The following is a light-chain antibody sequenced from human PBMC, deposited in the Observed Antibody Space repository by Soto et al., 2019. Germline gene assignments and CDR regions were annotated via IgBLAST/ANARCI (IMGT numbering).Light chain of an antibody. CDR1: QSVSSSY. CDR3: QQYNSWPLT. Sequence: EIVLTQSPDTLSLSPGERATLSCRASQSVSSSYLAWYQQKPGQAPRLLIYGASSRATGIPDRFSGSGSGTDFTLTISSLQSEDFAVYYCQQYNSWPLTFGGGTKVDIK. J-gene: IGKJ4*01. V-gene: IGKV3-20*01. CDR2: GAS.